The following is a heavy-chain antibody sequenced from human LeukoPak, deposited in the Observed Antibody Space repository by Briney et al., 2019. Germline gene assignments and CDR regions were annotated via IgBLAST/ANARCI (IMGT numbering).Heavy chain of an antibody. CDR1: GGSVSSGSYY. D-gene: IGHD3-3*01. CDR3: AREEIFGVVIGIDY. Sequence: SETLSLPCTVSGGSVSSGSYYGSWIRQPPGKGLEWIGYIYYSGSTNYNPSLKSRVTISVDTSKNQFSLKLSSVTAADTAVYYCAREEIFGVVIGIDYWGQGTLVTVSS. CDR2: IYYSGST. J-gene: IGHJ4*02. V-gene: IGHV4-61*01.